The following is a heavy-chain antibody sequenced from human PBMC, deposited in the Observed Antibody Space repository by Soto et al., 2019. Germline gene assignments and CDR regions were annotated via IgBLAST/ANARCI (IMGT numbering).Heavy chain of an antibody. J-gene: IGHJ4*02. D-gene: IGHD4-17*01. CDR1: GFTFSNYG. CDR3: ARDGKDYGDFGGLDC. V-gene: IGHV3-33*01. CDR2: IWYDGSNK. Sequence: QVQLVESGGGVVQPGRSLRLSCAASGFTFSNYGMHWVRQAPGKGLEWVAGIWYDGSNKYYADSEKGRFTISRDNSKNTLYLQMNSLRVEDTAVYYCARDGKDYGDFGGLDCWGQGTLVTVSS.